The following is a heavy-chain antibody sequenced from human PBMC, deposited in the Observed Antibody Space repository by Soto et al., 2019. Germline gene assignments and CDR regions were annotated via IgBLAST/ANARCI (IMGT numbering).Heavy chain of an antibody. V-gene: IGHV2-5*02. CDR3: AHSRPAYSSGWYLDY. CDR2: IYWDDDK. CDR1: GFSLSTSGVG. Sequence: QITLKESGPPLVKPTQTLTLTCTFSGFSLSTSGVGVGWIRQPPGKALEWLALIYWDDDKRYSPSLKSRLTITKDTSKNQVVLTMTNMDPVDTATYYCAHSRPAYSSGWYLDYWGQGTLVTVSS. J-gene: IGHJ4*02. D-gene: IGHD6-19*01.